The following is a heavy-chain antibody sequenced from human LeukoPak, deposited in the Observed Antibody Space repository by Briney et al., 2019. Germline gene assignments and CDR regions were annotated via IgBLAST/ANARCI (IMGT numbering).Heavy chain of an antibody. V-gene: IGHV3-11*04. J-gene: IGHJ5*02. CDR2: ISSSGSTI. Sequence: TGGSLRLSCAASGFTFSDYYMSWIRQAPGKGLEWVSYISSSGSTIYYADSVKGRFTISRDNAKNSLYPQMNSLRAEDTAVYYCARSPGGYCSGGSCYLNWFDPWGQGTLVTVSS. CDR3: ARSPGGYCSGGSCYLNWFDP. D-gene: IGHD2-15*01. CDR1: GFTFSDYY.